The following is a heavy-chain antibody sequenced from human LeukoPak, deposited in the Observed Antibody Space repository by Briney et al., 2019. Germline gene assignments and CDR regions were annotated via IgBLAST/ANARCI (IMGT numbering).Heavy chain of an antibody. CDR2: FDPGDDET. J-gene: IGHJ5*01. V-gene: IGHV1-24*01. D-gene: IGHD1-26*01. CDR3: ATEKDLLLDS. Sequence: ASVKVSCMVSGYSLSELSTHWVRQAPGQGLEWMGGFDPGDDETIYAQKFQGRVTMTEDTSTDTAYLELSSLRSEDTAVYFCATEKDLLLDSWGQGTPVTVSS. CDR1: GYSLSELS.